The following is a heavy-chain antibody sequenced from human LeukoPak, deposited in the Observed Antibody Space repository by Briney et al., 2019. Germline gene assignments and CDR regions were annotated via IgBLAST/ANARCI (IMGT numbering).Heavy chain of an antibody. V-gene: IGHV3-30*18. CDR3: AKDPEIPGYYGMDV. CDR1: GFTFSSYG. Sequence: GGSLRLSCAASGFTFSSYGMHWVRQAPGKGLKWVAVISYDGSNKYYADSVKGRFTISRDNSKNTLYLQMNSLRAEDTAVYYCAKDPEIPGYYGMDVWGRGTTVTVSS. D-gene: IGHD2-21*01. J-gene: IGHJ6*02. CDR2: ISYDGSNK.